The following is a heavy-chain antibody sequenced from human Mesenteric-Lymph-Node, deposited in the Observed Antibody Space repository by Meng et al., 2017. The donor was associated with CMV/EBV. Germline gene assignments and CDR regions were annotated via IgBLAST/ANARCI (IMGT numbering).Heavy chain of an antibody. J-gene: IGHJ6*02. D-gene: IGHD3-16*01. CDR3: ARVLGEFYYYGMNV. CDR1: GYSFSNNW. CDR2: IYPGDSDT. V-gene: IGHV5-51*01. Sequence: GESLKISCKGSGYSFSNNWIAWVRQMPGKGLEWMGIIYPGDSDTRYSPSFQGRVTISADKSNSVAYLHWSSLQASDTAMYYCARVLGEFYYYGMNVWGQGTTVTVSS.